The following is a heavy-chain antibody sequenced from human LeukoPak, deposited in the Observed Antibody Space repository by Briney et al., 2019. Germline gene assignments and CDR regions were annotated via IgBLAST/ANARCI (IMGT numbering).Heavy chain of an antibody. Sequence: ASVKVSCKASGYTFTSYDINWVRQATGQGLEWMGWMNPNSGNTGYAQKLQGRVTMTTDTSTSTAYMELRSLRSDDTAVYYCATDSSPTRAFDIWGQGTMVTVSS. CDR1: GYTFTSYD. J-gene: IGHJ3*02. V-gene: IGHV1-8*01. CDR2: MNPNSGNT. CDR3: ATDSSPTRAFDI. D-gene: IGHD6-13*01.